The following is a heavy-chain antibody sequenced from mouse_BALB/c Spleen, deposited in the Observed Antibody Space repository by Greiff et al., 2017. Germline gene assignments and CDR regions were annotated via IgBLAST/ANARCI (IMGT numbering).Heavy chain of an antibody. CDR3: ARRTSRYGVDY. CDR2: IYPGSGNT. J-gene: IGHJ2*01. V-gene: IGHV1-77*01. CDR1: GYTFTDYY. D-gene: IGHD1-1*01. Sequence: QVHVKQSGAELARPGASVKLSCKASGYTFTDYYINWVKQRTGQGLEWIGEIYPGSGNTYYNEKFKGKATLTADKSSSTAYMQLSSLTSEDSAVYFCARRTSRYGVDYWGQGTTLTVSS.